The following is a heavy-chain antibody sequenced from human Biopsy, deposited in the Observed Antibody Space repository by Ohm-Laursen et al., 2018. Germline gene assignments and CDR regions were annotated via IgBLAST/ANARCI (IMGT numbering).Heavy chain of an antibody. CDR1: GGSISNLY. Sequence: SDTLSPTCTVSGGSISNLYWSWIRQPPGKGLEWIGYMYYSGNTNYNPSLKSRVTISVDTSKNQLSLKLRSVTAADTAVYYCARGTGKYYVYGAFDIWGQGTMVTVSS. D-gene: IGHD3/OR15-3a*01. CDR3: ARGTGKYYVYGAFDI. CDR2: MYYSGNT. V-gene: IGHV4-59*11. J-gene: IGHJ3*02.